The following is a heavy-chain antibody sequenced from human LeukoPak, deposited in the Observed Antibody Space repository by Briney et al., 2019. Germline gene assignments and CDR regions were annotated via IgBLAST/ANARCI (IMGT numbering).Heavy chain of an antibody. CDR1: GFTFSSYA. J-gene: IGHJ5*02. CDR2: ISGSGGST. V-gene: IGHV3-23*01. Sequence: GGSLRLSCAASGFTFSSYAMSWVRQAPGKGLEWVSAISGSGGSTHYADSVKGRFTISRDNSKNTLYLQMNSLRAEDTAVYYCAKDPRPVVVVAASWFDPWGQGTLVTVSS. D-gene: IGHD2-15*01. CDR3: AKDPRPVVVVAASWFDP.